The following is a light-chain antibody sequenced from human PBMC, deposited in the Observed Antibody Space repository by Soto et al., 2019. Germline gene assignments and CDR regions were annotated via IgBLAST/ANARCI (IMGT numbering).Light chain of an antibody. V-gene: IGLV2-14*01. J-gene: IGLJ1*01. CDR3: SSYTSSSAYV. CDR2: DVS. Sequence: QSALTQPASVSGSPGQSITISCTGTSSDVGGYNYVSWYQQHPGTAPKLMIYDVSNRPSGVSNRFSGSKSGNTAPLTISGLQAEDEADYYCSSYTSSSAYVFGTGTKVTVL. CDR1: SSDVGGYNY.